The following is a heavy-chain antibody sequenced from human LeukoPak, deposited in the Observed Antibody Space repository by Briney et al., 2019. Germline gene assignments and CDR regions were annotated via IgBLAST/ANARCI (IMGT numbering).Heavy chain of an antibody. J-gene: IGHJ2*01. D-gene: IGHD6-6*01. CDR2: IRYDGSNK. CDR3: AKRLYSSSSRWTWDFDL. Sequence: GGSLRLSCAASGFTFSSYGMHWVRQAPGKGLEWVAFIRYDGSNKYYADSVKGRFTISRDNSKNTLYLQMNSLRAEDTAVYYCAKRLYSSSSRWTWDFDLWGRGTLVTVSS. CDR1: GFTFSSYG. V-gene: IGHV3-30*02.